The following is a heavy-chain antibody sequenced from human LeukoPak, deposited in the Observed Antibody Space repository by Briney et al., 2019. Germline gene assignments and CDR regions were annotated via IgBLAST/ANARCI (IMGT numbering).Heavy chain of an antibody. V-gene: IGHV5-51*01. CDR3: ARSGIAAAGTGYYYYYGLDV. J-gene: IGHJ6*02. CDR2: IYPGDSDT. CDR1: GYRFTSYW. Sequence: GESLKISCKASGYRFTSYWIGWVRQMPGKGLDWMGIIYPGDSDTRYSPSFQGQVTISADKSISTAYLQWSSLKASDTAMYYCARSGIAAAGTGYYYYYGLDVWGQGTTVTVSS. D-gene: IGHD6-13*01.